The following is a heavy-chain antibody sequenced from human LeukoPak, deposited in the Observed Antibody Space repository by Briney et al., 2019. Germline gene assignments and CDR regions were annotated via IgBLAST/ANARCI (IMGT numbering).Heavy chain of an antibody. D-gene: IGHD4-11*01. CDR3: ARVGRDSNYYYYYMDV. CDR1: GGTFSSYA. V-gene: IGHV1-69*06. J-gene: IGHJ6*03. CDR2: IIPICGTA. Sequence: GSSVKVSCKASGGTFSSYAISWVRQAPGQGLEWMGRIIPICGTANYAQKFQGRVTITADKSTSTAYMELSSLRSEDTAVYYCARVGRDSNYYYYYMDVWGKGTTVTVSS.